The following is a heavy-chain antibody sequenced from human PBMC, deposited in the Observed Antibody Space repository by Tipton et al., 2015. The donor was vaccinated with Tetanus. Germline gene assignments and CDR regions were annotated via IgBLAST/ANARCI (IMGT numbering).Heavy chain of an antibody. Sequence: TLSLTCTVSGGSINTGDFLWTWIRQHPRTGLEWIGYISNRGNSYSNPSLKGRVSLSVDKSASQFSLRLTSVTSADSAVYYCADESARGNNWFDPWGQGVLVNVSS. V-gene: IGHV4-31*03. CDR1: GGSINTGDFL. CDR3: ADESARGNNWFDP. CDR2: ISNRGNS. J-gene: IGHJ5*02.